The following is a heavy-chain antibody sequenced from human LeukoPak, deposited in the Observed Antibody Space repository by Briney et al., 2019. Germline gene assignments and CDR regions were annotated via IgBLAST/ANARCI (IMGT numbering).Heavy chain of an antibody. V-gene: IGHV4-39*07. D-gene: IGHD1-26*01. CDR3: AGETVGATQTDY. CDR1: GASISSSSYY. J-gene: IGHJ4*02. Sequence: SETLSLTCTVSGASISSSSYYWGWIRQPPGRGLEWIGSIYSSGTTYYNPSLKSRVTISIDTSKNQFSLKLSSVTAADTAVYYCAGETVGATQTDYWGQGTLVTVSS. CDR2: IYSSGTT.